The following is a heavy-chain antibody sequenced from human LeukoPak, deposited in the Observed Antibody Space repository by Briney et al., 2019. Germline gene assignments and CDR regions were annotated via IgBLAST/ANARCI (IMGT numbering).Heavy chain of an antibody. Sequence: GSLRLSCAASGFTFSSYAMSWVRQAPGKGLEWIGSIYYSGNTYYNPSLKSRVTISVDTSKNQFSLKLSSVTAADTAVYYCARGPTGIALYFDYWGQGTLVTVSS. CDR3: ARGPTGIALYFDY. D-gene: IGHD2-21*01. CDR1: GFTFSSYA. CDR2: IYYSGNT. J-gene: IGHJ4*02. V-gene: IGHV4-39*07.